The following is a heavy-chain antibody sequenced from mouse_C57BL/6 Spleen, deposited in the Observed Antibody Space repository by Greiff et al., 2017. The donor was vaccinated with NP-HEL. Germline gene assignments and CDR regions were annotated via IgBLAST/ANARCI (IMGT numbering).Heavy chain of an antibody. V-gene: IGHV1-18*01. J-gene: IGHJ4*01. D-gene: IGHD2-4*01. CDR1: GYTFTDYN. CDR2: INPNNGGT. Sequence: VQLQQSGPELVKPGASVKIPCKASGYTFTDYNMDWVKQSHGKSLEWIGDINPNNGGTIYNQKFKGKATLTVDKSSSTAYMELRSLTSEDTAVYYCARRAYDYDEGAMDYWGQGTSVTVSS. CDR3: ARRAYDYDEGAMDY.